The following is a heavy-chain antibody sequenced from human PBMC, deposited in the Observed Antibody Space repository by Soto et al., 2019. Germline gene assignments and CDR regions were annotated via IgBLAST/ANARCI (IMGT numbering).Heavy chain of an antibody. J-gene: IGHJ4*02. V-gene: IGHV3-66*01. CDR3: ARDGTYNWV. CDR1: GFTVSNNY. CDR2: IYSGGAT. D-gene: IGHD1-1*01. Sequence: EVQLVESGGGLVQPGGSLRLSCAASGFTVSNNYMRWVRQAPGKGLEWVSLIYSGGATYYADSVKGRFTISRDNSKNPLYLQMTSLRAEDTAVYYCARDGTYNWVGGQGILVTVSS.